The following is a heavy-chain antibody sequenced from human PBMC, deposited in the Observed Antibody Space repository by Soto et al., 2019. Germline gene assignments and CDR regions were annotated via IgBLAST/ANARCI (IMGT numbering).Heavy chain of an antibody. D-gene: IGHD6-19*01. Sequence: ASAKVARNAYGYTVTGYCMHWVRQARGPLLGWLSWINPNSGGTNYAQKFQGWVTMTRDTSISTAYMELSRLRSDDTAVYYCARDRRYSSGWLSPDYYYYGMDVWGQGTTVTVSS. J-gene: IGHJ6*02. V-gene: IGHV1-2*04. CDR1: GYTVTGYC. CDR3: ARDRRYSSGWLSPDYYYYGMDV. CDR2: INPNSGGT.